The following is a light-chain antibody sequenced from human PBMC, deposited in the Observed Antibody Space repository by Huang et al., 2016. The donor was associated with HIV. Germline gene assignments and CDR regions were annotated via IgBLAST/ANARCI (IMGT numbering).Light chain of an antibody. CDR1: QSILYSSNDKSY. J-gene: IGKJ3*01. CDR2: WAS. CDR3: QQYYSSPFT. Sequence: DIVMTQSPDSLAVSLGERATINCKSSQSILYSSNDKSYLAWYHRKPGQPPKLLIYWASTRESGVPDRCSGSGSGTDFTLTISSLQADDVAVYYYQQYYSSPFTFGPGTKVDIK. V-gene: IGKV4-1*01.